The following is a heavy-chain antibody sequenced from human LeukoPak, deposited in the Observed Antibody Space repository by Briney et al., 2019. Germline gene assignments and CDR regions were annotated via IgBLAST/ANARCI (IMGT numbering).Heavy chain of an antibody. CDR1: GFTFRNAW. D-gene: IGHD1-26*01. CDR3: TTPPGNYYAWAYFQH. Sequence: GGSLRLSCAASGFTFRNAWMTWVPQAPGKGLEWVGRIKSKTDGGTTDYAAPVKGRFTISRDDSKNTLYLQMNSLKTEDTAVYYCTTPPGNYYAWAYFQHWGQGTLVTVSS. V-gene: IGHV3-15*01. J-gene: IGHJ1*01. CDR2: IKSKTDGGTT.